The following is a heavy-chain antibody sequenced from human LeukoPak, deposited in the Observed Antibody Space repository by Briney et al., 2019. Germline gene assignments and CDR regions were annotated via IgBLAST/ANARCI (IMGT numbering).Heavy chain of an antibody. J-gene: IGHJ6*03. Sequence: ASVKVSCKASGYTFTSYYMHWVRQAPGQGLEWMGIINPSGGSISYAQKFQGRVTMTRDTSTSTVYMELSSLRSEDTAVYYCARDSNEVSGSSYYYYYYMDVWGKGTTVTVSS. CDR2: INPSGGSI. D-gene: IGHD3-10*01. CDR3: ARDSNEVSGSSYYYYYYMDV. V-gene: IGHV1-46*01. CDR1: GYTFTSYY.